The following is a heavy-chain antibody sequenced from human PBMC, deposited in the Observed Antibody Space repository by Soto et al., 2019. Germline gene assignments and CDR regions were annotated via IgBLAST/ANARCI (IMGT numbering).Heavy chain of an antibody. Sequence: GSLRLSCEASGFSLSDYPMDWVRQAPGKGLEWVSSISKTISTVSYADSVKGRFTVSRDNAHNSLSLQMDSLRVEDTALYYCARAILRSVYVPEYWGQGPLVT. D-gene: IGHD3-9*01. CDR2: ISKTISTV. V-gene: IGHV3-21*01. CDR1: GFSLSDYP. J-gene: IGHJ4*02. CDR3: ARAILRSVYVPEY.